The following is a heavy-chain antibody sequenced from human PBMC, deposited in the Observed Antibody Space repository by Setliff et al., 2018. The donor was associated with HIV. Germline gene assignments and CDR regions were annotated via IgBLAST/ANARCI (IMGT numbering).Heavy chain of an antibody. V-gene: IGHV4-39*01. CDR3: VRHDPPNSGRFYFDL. J-gene: IGHJ4*01. CDR2: IYHTAST. D-gene: IGHD1-26*01. CDR1: GGSISTYSYY. Sequence: LSLTCSVFGGSISTYSYYWGWVRQPPGMGLEWIGSIYHTASTHYSPSLETRVAIFVDTSKNQFSLRLSSVTAADSAMYYCVRHDPPNSGRFYFDLWGRGTLVTVSS.